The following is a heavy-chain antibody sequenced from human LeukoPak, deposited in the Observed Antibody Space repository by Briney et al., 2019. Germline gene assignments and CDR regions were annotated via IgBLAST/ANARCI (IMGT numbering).Heavy chain of an antibody. V-gene: IGHV3-23*01. CDR1: GFTFSSYA. D-gene: IGHD6-19*01. J-gene: IGHJ4*02. CDR3: AKAGAVAARGFDY. Sequence: GGSLRLSCAASGFTFSSYAMSWVRQAPGKGLEWVSAISGGGGSTYYADSVKGRFTISRDNSKNTLYLQMNSLRADDTAVYYCAKAGAVAARGFDYWGQGTLVTVSS. CDR2: ISGGGGST.